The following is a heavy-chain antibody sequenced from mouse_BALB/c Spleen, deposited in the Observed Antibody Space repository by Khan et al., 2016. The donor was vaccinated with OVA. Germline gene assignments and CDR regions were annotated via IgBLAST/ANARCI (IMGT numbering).Heavy chain of an antibody. V-gene: IGHV1-7*01. CDR3: ARSGGNYLFDY. J-gene: IGHJ2*01. D-gene: IGHD2-1*01. Sequence: QVQLKDSGAELAKPGASVKMSCKASGYTFTSYWMHWVKQRPGQGLEWIGYINPSTGYTEYNQKFKDKATLTADKSSSTAYMQLGSLTSEDSAVYYCARSGGNYLFDYWGQGTTLTVSS. CDR1: GYTFTSYW. CDR2: INPSTGYT.